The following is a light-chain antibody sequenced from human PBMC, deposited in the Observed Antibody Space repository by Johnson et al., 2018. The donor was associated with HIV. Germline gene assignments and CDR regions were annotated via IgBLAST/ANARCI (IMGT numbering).Light chain of an antibody. J-gene: IGLJ1*01. CDR1: GSNIGNNY. CDR3: GTWDSSLSAGRV. V-gene: IGLV1-51*02. Sequence: QSVLTQPPSVSAAPGQKVTISCSGSGSNIGNNYVSWYQQLPGSAPKLLIYENNKRPSGIPDRFSGSKSGTSATLGITGLQTGDEADYYCGTWDSSLSAGRVFGTGTKVIVL. CDR2: ENN.